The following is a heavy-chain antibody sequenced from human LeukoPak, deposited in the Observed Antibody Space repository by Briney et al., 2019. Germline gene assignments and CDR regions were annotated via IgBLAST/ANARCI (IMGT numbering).Heavy chain of an antibody. CDR2: ISSSSSYI. CDR3: ARAATGVSFDP. Sequence: GGSLRLSCAASGFTFSSYAMSWVRQAPGKGLEWVSSISSSSSYIYYADSVKGRFTISRDNAKNSLYLQMNSLRAEDTAVYYCARAATGVSFDPWGQGTLVTVSS. V-gene: IGHV3-21*01. CDR1: GFTFSSYA. D-gene: IGHD3-10*01. J-gene: IGHJ5*02.